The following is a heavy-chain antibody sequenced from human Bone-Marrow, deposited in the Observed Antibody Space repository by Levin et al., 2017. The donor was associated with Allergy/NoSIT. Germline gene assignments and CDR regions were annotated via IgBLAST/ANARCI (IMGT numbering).Heavy chain of an antibody. CDR1: GGSIRGGSYS. V-gene: IGHV4-39*01. Sequence: GSLRLSCNVSGGSIRGGSYSWGWIRQPPEKGLEWIGTISSGRSTYYNPSFNSRLTISLDRSKNHFSLKVNSLTAADTAVYYCATGPSGFDYWGQGTLVTVSS. CDR2: ISSGRST. CDR3: ATGPSGFDY. J-gene: IGHJ4*02. D-gene: IGHD1-26*01.